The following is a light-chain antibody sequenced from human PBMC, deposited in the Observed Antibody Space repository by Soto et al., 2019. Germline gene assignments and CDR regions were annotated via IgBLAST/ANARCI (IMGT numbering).Light chain of an antibody. CDR3: KQYVSSPLT. J-gene: IGKJ4*01. Sequence: EIVLTQSPGTLSLSPGERATFSCRASQSVSSNYLAWYQQKPGQAPRLLIYGAFKRATGIPDRFSGSGSGTEFNLTISRMEPEDFATYYCKQYVSSPLTFGGGTKVAIK. CDR1: QSVSSNY. V-gene: IGKV3-20*01. CDR2: GAF.